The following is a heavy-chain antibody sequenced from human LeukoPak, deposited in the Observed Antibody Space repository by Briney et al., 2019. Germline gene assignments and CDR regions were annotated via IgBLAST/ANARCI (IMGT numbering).Heavy chain of an antibody. CDR1: GFTFSSYG. CDR3: AKYGSGSYPYYFDY. D-gene: IGHD3-10*01. CDR2: INDSGGST. J-gene: IGHJ4*02. V-gene: IGHV3-NL1*01. Sequence: QAGGSLRLSCAASGFTFSSYGMHWVRQAPGKGLEWVSAINDSGGSTYYADSVKGRFTISRDNSKNTLYLQMNSLRAEDTAVYYCAKYGSGSYPYYFDYWGQGTLVTVSS.